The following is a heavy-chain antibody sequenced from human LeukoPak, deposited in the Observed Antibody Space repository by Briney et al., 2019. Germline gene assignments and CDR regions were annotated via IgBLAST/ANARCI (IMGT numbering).Heavy chain of an antibody. J-gene: IGHJ5*02. V-gene: IGHV4-59*08. CDR3: ARQRDWFDP. CDR1: GGSISSYY. CDR2: IYYSGST. Sequence: PSETLSLTCTVSGGSISSYYWSWIRQPPGKGLEWIGYIYYSGSTNYNPPLKSRVTISVDTSKNQFSLKLSSVTAADTAVYYCARQRDWFDPWGQGTLVTVSS.